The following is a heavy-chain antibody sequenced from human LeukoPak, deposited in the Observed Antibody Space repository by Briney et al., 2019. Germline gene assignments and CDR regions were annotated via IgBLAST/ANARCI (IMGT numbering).Heavy chain of an antibody. D-gene: IGHD3-16*02. CDR1: GFTFSSYA. V-gene: IGHV3-23*01. CDR3: AKEDYDYVWGSYRSTSYYFDY. J-gene: IGHJ4*02. CDR2: ISGSGGST. Sequence: GGSLRLSCAASGFTFSSYAMSWVRKAPGKGLEWVSAISGSGGSTYYADSVKGRFTISRDNSKNTLYLQMNSLRAEDTAVYYCAKEDYDYVWGSYRSTSYYFDYWGQGTLVTVSS.